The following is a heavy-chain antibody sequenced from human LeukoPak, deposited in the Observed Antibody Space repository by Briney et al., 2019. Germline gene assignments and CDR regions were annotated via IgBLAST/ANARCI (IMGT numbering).Heavy chain of an antibody. V-gene: IGHV3-30*02. Sequence: PGGSLRLSCAASGFTFTRYGMHWVRQAPGEGLEWVAFIRYDGSNIHYADSVKGRFTVSRDNSNLYLQMNSLGAEDMAVYYCAKDLQQWLVSPYYYYMDVWGNGTTVTVSS. CDR1: GFTFTRYG. CDR2: IRYDGSNI. J-gene: IGHJ6*03. D-gene: IGHD6-19*01. CDR3: AKDLQQWLVSPYYYYMDV.